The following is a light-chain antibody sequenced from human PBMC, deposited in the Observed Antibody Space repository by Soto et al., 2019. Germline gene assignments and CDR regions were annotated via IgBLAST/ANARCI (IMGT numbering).Light chain of an antibody. V-gene: IGLV2-14*01. Sequence: QSVLTQPASVSLSPGQSITISCTGTSSDVGAYNYVSWYQHHPGKVPKLLIYEVTNRPSGVSDRFSGSKSGNTASLTISGLQAEDEADYYCSSKRDSSTLFVFGTGTKVTV. CDR2: EVT. CDR3: SSKRDSSTLFV. J-gene: IGLJ1*01. CDR1: SSDVGAYNY.